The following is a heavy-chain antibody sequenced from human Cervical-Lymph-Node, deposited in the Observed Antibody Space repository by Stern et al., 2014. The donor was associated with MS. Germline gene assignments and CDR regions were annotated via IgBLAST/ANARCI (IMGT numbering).Heavy chain of an antibody. V-gene: IGHV3-43*01. CDR3: AKPITMIVVAESSYFDY. Sequence: EVQLVESGGVVVQPGGSLRLSCAASGFTFDDYTMHWVRQAPGKGLEWVSLISLDGGSTYYADSVKGRFTISRDNSKNSLYLQMNSLRTEDTALYYCAKPITMIVVAESSYFDYWGQGTLVTVSS. CDR2: ISLDGGST. CDR1: GFTFDDYT. J-gene: IGHJ4*02. D-gene: IGHD3-22*01.